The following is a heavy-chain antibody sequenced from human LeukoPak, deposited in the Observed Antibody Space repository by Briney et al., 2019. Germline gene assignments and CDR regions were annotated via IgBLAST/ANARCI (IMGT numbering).Heavy chain of an antibody. CDR1: GGPFSGYY. CDR3: ARSRSSSWLDY. CDR2: INHSGST. V-gene: IGHV4-34*01. Sequence: PSETLSLTCAVYGGPFSGYYWSWIRQPPGKGLEWIGEINHSGSTNYNPSLKSRVTISVDTSKNQFSLKLSSVTAADTAVYYCARSRSSSWLDYWGQGTLVTVSS. D-gene: IGHD6-13*01. J-gene: IGHJ4*02.